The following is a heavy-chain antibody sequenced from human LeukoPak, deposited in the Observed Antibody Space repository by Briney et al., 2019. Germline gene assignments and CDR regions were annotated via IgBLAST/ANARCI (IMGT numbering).Heavy chain of an antibody. CDR1: GFDFSTYA. D-gene: IGHD5-12*01. CDR3: SRDRLGGLDL. CDR2: ISTMSNYI. J-gene: IGHJ5*02. V-gene: IGHV3-21*01. Sequence: GGSLRLSCAASGFDFSTYAINWVRQAPGKGLEWVSSISTMSNYIFYGDSVKGRFTVSRDNAKNSVYLQMNSLRPEDTAVYYCSRDRLGGLDLWGQGTLVTVSS.